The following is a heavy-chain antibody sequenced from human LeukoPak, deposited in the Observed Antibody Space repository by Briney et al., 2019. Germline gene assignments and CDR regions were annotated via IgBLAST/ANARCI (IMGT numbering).Heavy chain of an antibody. V-gene: IGHV1-69*06. CDR2: IIPIFDRP. CDR3: ARDAQWELRAFDV. D-gene: IGHD1-26*01. J-gene: IGHJ3*01. Sequence: SVKVSCKTIGGRFKSYGFSWVRQAPGQGLEWMGGIIPIFDRPNYAQKFEGRVTITADKSTNTTYMEISSLTSDDTAVYYCARDAQWELRAFDVWGRGTMVIVSS. CDR1: GGRFKSYG.